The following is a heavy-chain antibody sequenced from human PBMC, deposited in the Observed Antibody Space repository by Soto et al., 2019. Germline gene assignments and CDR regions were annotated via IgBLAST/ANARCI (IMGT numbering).Heavy chain of an antibody. Sequence: GGSLRLSCAASGFTFSSYAMSWVRQALGKGLEWVSAISGSGGSTYYADSVKGRFTISRDNSKNTLYLQMNSLRAEDTAVYYCAKDLQDIGLPGLTGMDVWGQGTTVTVSS. CDR1: GFTFSSYA. D-gene: IGHD2-8*01. CDR2: ISGSGGST. J-gene: IGHJ6*02. CDR3: AKDLQDIGLPGLTGMDV. V-gene: IGHV3-23*01.